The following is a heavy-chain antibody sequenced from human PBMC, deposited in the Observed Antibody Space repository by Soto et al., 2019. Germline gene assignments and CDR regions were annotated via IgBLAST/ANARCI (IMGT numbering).Heavy chain of an antibody. CDR3: ARDRKKQWLVLTADERICYYYGMDV. D-gene: IGHD6-19*01. V-gene: IGHV3-74*01. CDR2: INSDGSRT. CDR1: GFTFSSYW. Sequence: EVQLVESGGGLVQPGGSLRLSCAASGFTFSSYWMHWVRQAPGKGLVWVSRINSDGSRTNYADSVKGRFTISRDNAKNTLYLQMNSLRAEYTAVYYCARDRKKQWLVLTADERICYYYGMDVWGQGTTVTVSS. J-gene: IGHJ6*02.